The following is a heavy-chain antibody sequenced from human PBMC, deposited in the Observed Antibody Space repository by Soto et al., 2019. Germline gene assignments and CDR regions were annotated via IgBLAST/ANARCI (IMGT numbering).Heavy chain of an antibody. CDR3: AKEMGVAGSWWYY. D-gene: IGHD2-15*01. CDR2: ISYDGSNK. V-gene: IGHV3-30*18. CDR1: GFTFSSYG. Sequence: PGGSLRLSCAASGFTFSSYGMHWVRQAPGKGLEWVAVISYDGSNKYYADSVKGRFTISRDNSKNTLYLQMNSLRAEDTAVYYCAKEMGVAGSWWYYWGQGTLVTVSS. J-gene: IGHJ4*02.